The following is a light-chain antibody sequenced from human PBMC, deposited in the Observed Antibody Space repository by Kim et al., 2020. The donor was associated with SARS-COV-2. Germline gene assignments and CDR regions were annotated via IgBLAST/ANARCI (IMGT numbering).Light chain of an antibody. CDR1: SLRNYY. CDR2: GKD. Sequence: ALGQTVTITCQRDSLRNYYATWYQQKPRQAPSLVIFGKDKRPSGIPDRFSGSNSGNTASLTISGAQAEDEADYYCNSRDISGNHWVFGGGTQLTVL. V-gene: IGLV3-19*01. J-gene: IGLJ2*01. CDR3: NSRDISGNHWV.